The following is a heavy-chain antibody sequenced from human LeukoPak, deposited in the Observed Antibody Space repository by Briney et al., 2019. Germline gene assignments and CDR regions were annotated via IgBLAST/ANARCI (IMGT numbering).Heavy chain of an antibody. CDR3: ARGGSQRRFDP. D-gene: IGHD3-16*01. J-gene: IGHJ5*02. CDR2: INPRGGST. V-gene: IGHV1-46*01. Sequence: ASVKVSCKASGYTFTSYYMHWVRQAPGQGLEWMGIINPRGGSTSYAQKFQGRVTMTRDMSTSTVYMELSSLRSEDTAVYYCARGGSQRRFDPWGQGTLVTVSS. CDR1: GYTFTSYY.